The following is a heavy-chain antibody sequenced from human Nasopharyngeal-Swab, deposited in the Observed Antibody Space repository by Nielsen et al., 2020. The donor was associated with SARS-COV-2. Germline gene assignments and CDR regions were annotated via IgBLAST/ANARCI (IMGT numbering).Heavy chain of an antibody. CDR2: ISSSSSYT. J-gene: IGHJ6*02. CDR3: ARGVMVQGVNGYYYGMDV. CDR1: GFTFRDYY. D-gene: IGHD3-10*01. V-gene: IGHV3-11*06. Sequence: GGALRLSCAASGFTFRDYYMSWIRQAPGKGRERVSYISSSSSYTNYADSVKGRFTISRDNAKNSLYLQMNSLRAEDTAVYYCARGVMVQGVNGYYYGMDVWGQGTTVTVSS.